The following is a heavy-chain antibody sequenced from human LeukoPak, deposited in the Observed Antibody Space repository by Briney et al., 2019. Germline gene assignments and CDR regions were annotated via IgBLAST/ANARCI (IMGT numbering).Heavy chain of an antibody. CDR1: GYTFTDYY. CDR3: ATLPMISAPENNWFNP. D-gene: IGHD3/OR15-3a*01. V-gene: IGHV1-69-2*01. CDR2: VDPEDGET. Sequence: EASVKISCKVSGYTFTDYYMHWVQQAPGKGLEWMGLVDPEDGETIYAEKFQGRVTITADTSTDTAYMELSSLRSEDTAVYYCATLPMISAPENNWFNPWGQATLVTVSS. J-gene: IGHJ5*02.